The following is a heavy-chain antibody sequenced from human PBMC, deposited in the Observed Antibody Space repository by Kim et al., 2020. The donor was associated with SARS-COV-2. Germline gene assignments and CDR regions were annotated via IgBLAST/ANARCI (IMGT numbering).Heavy chain of an antibody. J-gene: IGHJ4*02. V-gene: IGHV4-34*01. Sequence: NPSLKSRVTISVDTSKNQFSLKLSSVTAADTAVYYCATRITMVRGPVDYWGQGTLVTVSS. CDR3: ATRITMVRGPVDY. D-gene: IGHD3-10*01.